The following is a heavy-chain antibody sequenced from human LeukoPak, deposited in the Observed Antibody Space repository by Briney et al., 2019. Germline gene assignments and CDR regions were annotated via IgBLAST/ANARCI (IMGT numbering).Heavy chain of an antibody. D-gene: IGHD5-12*01. CDR3: ARGRYSGYDPFDY. Sequence: SVKVSCKASGGTFSSYAISWVRQAPGQGLEWMGGIIPIFGTANYAQKFQGRVTITADESTSTAYMELSSLRSEDTAVYYCARGRYSGYDPFDYWGQGTLVTVSS. V-gene: IGHV1-69*01. J-gene: IGHJ4*02. CDR2: IIPIFGTA. CDR1: GGTFSSYA.